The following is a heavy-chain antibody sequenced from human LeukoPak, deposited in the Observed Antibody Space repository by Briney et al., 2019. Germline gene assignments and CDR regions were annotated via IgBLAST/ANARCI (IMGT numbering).Heavy chain of an antibody. V-gene: IGHV4-28*05. D-gene: IGHD2-2*03. J-gene: IGHJ4*02. CDR1: GYSISSSTW. CDR2: IYGSGSI. CDR3: AKIGYCRTTTCSGAFDY. Sequence: AETLSLTRAVSGYSISSSTWWGWIRQPPGKGLEWIGYIYGSGSIYYNPSLKSRVTMSVDTSQNQFSLKLRSVTAVDTAVYYCAKIGYCRTTTCSGAFDYWGQGTLVTVSS.